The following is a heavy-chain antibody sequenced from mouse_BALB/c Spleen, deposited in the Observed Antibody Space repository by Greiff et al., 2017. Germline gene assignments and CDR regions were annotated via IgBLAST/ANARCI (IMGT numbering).Heavy chain of an antibody. V-gene: IGHV1-12*01. D-gene: IGHD1-2*01. Sequence: QVQLQQSGAELVKPGASVKMSCKASGYTFTSYNMHWVKQTPGQGLEWIGAIYPGNGDTSYNQKFKGKATLTADKSSSTAYMQLSSLTSEDSAVYYCARGDFITTILNFDYWGQGTTLTVSS. CDR1: GYTFTSYN. J-gene: IGHJ2*01. CDR3: ARGDFITTILNFDY. CDR2: IYPGNGDT.